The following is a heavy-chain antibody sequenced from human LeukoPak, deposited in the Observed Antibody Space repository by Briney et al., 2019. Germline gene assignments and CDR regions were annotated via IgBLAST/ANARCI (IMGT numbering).Heavy chain of an antibody. V-gene: IGHV1-2*06. CDR2: INPNSGDT. Sequence: GASVKVSCKASGYTFTAYYMHWVRQVPGQGLEWMGRINPNSGDTDYAQKFQGRVITTRDTSISTAYMEVSRLRSDDTAVYYCARVDSGHDYGPYWGQGTTVTVSS. D-gene: IGHD5-12*01. CDR3: ARVDSGHDYGPY. CDR1: GYTFTAYY. J-gene: IGHJ3*01.